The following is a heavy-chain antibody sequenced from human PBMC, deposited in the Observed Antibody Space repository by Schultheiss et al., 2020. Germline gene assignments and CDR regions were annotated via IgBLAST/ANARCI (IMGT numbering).Heavy chain of an antibody. Sequence: SGPKLVKPTETLTLTCTVSGFSLSTSGMCVSWIRQPPGKALEWLARIDWDDDKYYSTSLKTRLTITKDTSKNQVVLTMTNMDPVDTATYYCARYYYDSSGYDYWGKGTLVTVAS. CDR2: IDWDDDK. CDR1: GFSLSTSGMC. J-gene: IGHJ4*02. D-gene: IGHD3-22*01. CDR3: ARYYYDSSGYDY. V-gene: IGHV2-70*11.